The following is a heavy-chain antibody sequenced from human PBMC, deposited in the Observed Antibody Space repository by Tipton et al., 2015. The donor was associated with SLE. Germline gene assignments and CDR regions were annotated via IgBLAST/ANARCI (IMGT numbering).Heavy chain of an antibody. D-gene: IGHD6-13*01. CDR3: ARDDGYSSSWSYYYYGMDV. Sequence: TLSLTCTVSGGSISSYYWSWIRQPAGKGLEWIGRICTSGSTNYNPSLKSRVTMSVDTSKNQFSLKLSSVTAADTAVYYCARDDGYSSSWSYYYYGMDVWGQGITVTVS. CDR2: ICTSGST. J-gene: IGHJ6*02. CDR1: GGSISSYY. V-gene: IGHV4-4*07.